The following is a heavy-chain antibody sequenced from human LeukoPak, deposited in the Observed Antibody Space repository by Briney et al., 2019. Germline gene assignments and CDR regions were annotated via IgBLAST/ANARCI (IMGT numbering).Heavy chain of an antibody. CDR2: ISSSGNYI. J-gene: IGHJ4*02. CDR1: GLTFSSYT. V-gene: IGHV3-21*01. Sequence: GGSLRLSCAASGLTFSSYTMNWVRQAPGKGLEWVSSISSSGNYIYYADSLKGRFTISRDNAKNSLFLQINSLRVEDTAIYYCARRTNYDFDCWGQGTLVAVSS. CDR3: ARRTNYDFDC. D-gene: IGHD2-8*01.